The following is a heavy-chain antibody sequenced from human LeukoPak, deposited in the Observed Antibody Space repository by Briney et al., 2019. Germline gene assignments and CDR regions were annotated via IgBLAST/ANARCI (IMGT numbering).Heavy chain of an antibody. CDR1: GGSISSSSYY. D-gene: IGHD3-10*01. CDR3: ASSYYYGSGHPPHYCLDY. J-gene: IGHJ4*01. CDR2: IYYSGST. V-gene: IGHV4-30-4*08. Sequence: PSETLSLTCTVSGGSISSSSYYWGWIRQPPGKVLEWIGYIYYSGSTYYNPSLKSRVTISVDTSKNQFSLKLSSVTAADTAVYYCASSYYYGSGHPPHYCLDYWGQGTLVTVSS.